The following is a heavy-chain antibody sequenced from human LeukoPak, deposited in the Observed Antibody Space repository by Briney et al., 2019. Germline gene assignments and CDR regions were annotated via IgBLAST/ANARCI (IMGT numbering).Heavy chain of an antibody. J-gene: IGHJ4*02. CDR1: GGSFSGYY. CDR2: INHSGST. CDR3: ARVNNRSAKRGDY. Sequence: PSETLSLTCAVYGGSFSGYYWSWIRQPPGKGLEWIGEINHSGSTNYNPSLKSRVTISVDTSKNQFSLKLSSVTAADTAVYYCARVNNRSAKRGDYWGQGTLVTVSS. D-gene: IGHD1-26*01. V-gene: IGHV4-34*01.